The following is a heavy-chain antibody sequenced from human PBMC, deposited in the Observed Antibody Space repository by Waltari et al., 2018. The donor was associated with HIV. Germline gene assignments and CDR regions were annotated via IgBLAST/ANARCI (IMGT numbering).Heavy chain of an antibody. Sequence: QLQLQESGPGLVKPSETLSLTCPVPGGSISSRSYYWGWIRQPPGKGLEWNGSISYSGTTYYNPSLKSRVTISVDTSKNQFSLKLSSVTAADTAVYYCARQTTPPTTLIDYWGQGTLVTVSS. CDR3: ARQTTPPTTLIDY. V-gene: IGHV4-39*01. D-gene: IGHD1-26*01. CDR2: ISYSGTT. CDR1: GGSISSRSYY. J-gene: IGHJ4*02.